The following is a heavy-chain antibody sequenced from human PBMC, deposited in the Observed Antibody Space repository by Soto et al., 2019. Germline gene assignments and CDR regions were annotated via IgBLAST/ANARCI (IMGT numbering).Heavy chain of an antibody. CDR2: MNPNHDDT. J-gene: IGHJ5*02. CDR1: GYTFNNYD. D-gene: IGHD3-10*01. CDR3: ARGVESSHGWGNRFDP. Sequence: QERLVQSGAEVKEPGASVKVSCKASGYTFNNYDINWVRQAPGEGLEWMGWMNPNHDDTGLADKFQSRITLTNSASSNTTYLELTSLTSEDTAVYFCARGVESSHGWGNRFDPWGQGTLVTV. V-gene: IGHV1-8*01.